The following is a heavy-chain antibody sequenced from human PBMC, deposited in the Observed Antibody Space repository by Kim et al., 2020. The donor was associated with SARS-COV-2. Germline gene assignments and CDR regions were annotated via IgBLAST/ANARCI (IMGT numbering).Heavy chain of an antibody. J-gene: IGHJ4*02. D-gene: IGHD3-3*01. Sequence: TNYNPALKSRVTISVDTSKNQFSLKLSSVTAADTAVYYCAREWLVSPFDYWGQGTLVTVSS. V-gene: IGHV4-34*01. CDR3: AREWLVSPFDY. CDR2: T.